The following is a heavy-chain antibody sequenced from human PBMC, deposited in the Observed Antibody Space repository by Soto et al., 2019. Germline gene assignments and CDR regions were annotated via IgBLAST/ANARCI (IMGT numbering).Heavy chain of an antibody. CDR1: GYTFTTYG. Sequence: GGSLRLSCATSGYTFTTYGFHWVRQAPGKGLGWVAVIWSDGSKDDYADSVRGRFTVFRDDSQSTIHQVNNLRAEDTGVYYCARDGCSGGSCLVDPWGQGTLVTVSS. J-gene: IGHJ5*02. V-gene: IGHV3-33*01. D-gene: IGHD2-15*01. CDR2: IWSDGSKD. CDR3: ARDGCSGGSCLVDP.